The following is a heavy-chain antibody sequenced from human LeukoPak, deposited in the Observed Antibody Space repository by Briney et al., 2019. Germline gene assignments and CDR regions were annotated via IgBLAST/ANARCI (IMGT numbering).Heavy chain of an antibody. CDR2: IYYSGST. V-gene: IGHV4-39*07. CDR3: ASDGGAAAGRSFDY. Sequence: SETLSLTCTVSGGSISSSSYYWGWIRQPPGTGLEWIGSIYYSGSTYYDPSLKSRVTISVDTSKNQFSLKLSSVTAADTAVYYCASDGGAAAGRSFDYWGQGNLVTVSS. J-gene: IGHJ4*02. CDR1: GGSISSSSYY. D-gene: IGHD6-13*01.